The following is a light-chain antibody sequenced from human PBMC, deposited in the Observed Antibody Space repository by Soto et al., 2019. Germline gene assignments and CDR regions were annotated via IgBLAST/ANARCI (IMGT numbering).Light chain of an antibody. J-gene: IGKJ3*01. Sequence: EIVLTQSPGTLSLSPGERATLSCRASQTINYSYLAWYQQKPGQAPRLLIYGASSRATGIPDRFSGRGSGTDFTLTISRLEPEDFAVYYCQQYGASPFSFGPGTKVDIK. CDR3: QQYGASPFS. CDR1: QTINYSY. CDR2: GAS. V-gene: IGKV3-20*01.